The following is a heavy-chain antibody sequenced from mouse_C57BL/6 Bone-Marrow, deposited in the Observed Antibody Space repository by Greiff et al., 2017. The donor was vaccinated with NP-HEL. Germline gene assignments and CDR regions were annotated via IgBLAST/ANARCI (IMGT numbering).Heavy chain of an antibody. CDR2: ISSGGSYT. CDR3: ARLDSSGYDWFAY. CDR1: GFTFSSYG. Sequence: EVKLVESGGDLVKPGGSLKLSCAASGFTFSSYGMSWVRQTPAQRLEWVATISSGGSYTYYPDSVKGRFTISRDNANNTLYLQMSSLKSEDTAMYYCARLDSSGYDWFAYWGQGTLVTVSA. D-gene: IGHD3-2*02. V-gene: IGHV5-6*01. J-gene: IGHJ3*01.